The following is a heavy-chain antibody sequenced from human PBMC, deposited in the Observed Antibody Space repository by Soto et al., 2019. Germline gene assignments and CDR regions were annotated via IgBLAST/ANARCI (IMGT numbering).Heavy chain of an antibody. V-gene: IGHV4-4*07. D-gene: IGHD3-3*01. CDR1: GGYISSYY. Sequence: SETLSLTCTVSGGYISSYYWSWIRQPAGKGLEWIGRIYTSGSTNYNPSLKSRVTMSVDTSKNQFSLKLSSVTAADTAVYYCARELIPKTYYDFWSGYYTHYGMDVWGQGTTVTAP. CDR2: IYTSGST. CDR3: ARELIPKTYYDFWSGYYTHYGMDV. J-gene: IGHJ6*02.